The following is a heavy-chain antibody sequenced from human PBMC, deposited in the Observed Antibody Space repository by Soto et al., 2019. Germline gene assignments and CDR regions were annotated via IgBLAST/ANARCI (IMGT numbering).Heavy chain of an antibody. D-gene: IGHD1-7*01. CDR1: GGTFSSYA. J-gene: IGHJ4*02. CDR2: IIPIFGTA. CDR3: ASSESEDWNYGEGVKY. Sequence: QVQLVQSGAEVKKPGSSVKVSCKASGGTFSSYAISWVRQAPGQGLEWMGGIIPIFGTANYAQKFQGRVTITADESTSTAYMELISLRSEDTAVYYCASSESEDWNYGEGVKYWGQGTLVTVSS. V-gene: IGHV1-69*01.